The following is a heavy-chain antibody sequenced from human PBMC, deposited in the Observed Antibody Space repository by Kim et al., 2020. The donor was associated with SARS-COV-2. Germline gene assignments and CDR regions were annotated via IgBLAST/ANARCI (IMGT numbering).Heavy chain of an antibody. CDR2: ICNDGSTK. D-gene: IGHD1-26*01. V-gene: IGHV3-33*01. J-gene: IGHJ5*02. CDR1: GFTFSSYG. CDR3: ARDHPVGATGTNWFDP. Sequence: GGSLRLSCAASGFTFSSYGMHWVRQAPGKGLEWVSVICNDGSTKYYADSVKGRFTISRDNSKNTLYLQMNSLRAEDTAVYYCARDHPVGATGTNWFDPWGQGTLVTVSS.